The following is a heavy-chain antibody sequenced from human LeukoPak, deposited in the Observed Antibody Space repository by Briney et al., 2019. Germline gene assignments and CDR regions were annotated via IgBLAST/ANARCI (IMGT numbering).Heavy chain of an antibody. D-gene: IGHD2-2*02. CDR3: ARDPLRLYASSNPFDY. J-gene: IGHJ4*02. Sequence: GASVKVSCKASGYTFTSYGISWVRQAPGQGLEWMGWISAYNGNTNYAQKLQGRVTMTTDTSTGTAYMELRSLRSDDTAVYYCARDPLRLYASSNPFDYWGQGTLVTVSS. V-gene: IGHV1-18*01. CDR2: ISAYNGNT. CDR1: GYTFTSYG.